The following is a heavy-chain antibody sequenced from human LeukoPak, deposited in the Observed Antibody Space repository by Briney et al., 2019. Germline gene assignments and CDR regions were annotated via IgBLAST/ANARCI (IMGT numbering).Heavy chain of an antibody. Sequence: GGSLRLSCAASGFTFSDFGMHWVRQAPGKGLEWVTFIRSDGNNEYYGGSVKGRFTISRDNAKNSPYLQMNSLRAEDTAVYYCARDWPERWGIDYWGQGTLVTVSS. CDR3: ARDWPERWGIDY. CDR1: GFTFSDFG. V-gene: IGHV3-30*02. D-gene: IGHD1-1*01. CDR2: IRSDGNNE. J-gene: IGHJ4*02.